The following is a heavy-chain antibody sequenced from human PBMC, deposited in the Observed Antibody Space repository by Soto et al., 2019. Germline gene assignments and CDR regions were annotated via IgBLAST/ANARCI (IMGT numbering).Heavy chain of an antibody. Sequence: QVQLVQSGAEVKKPGASVKVSCKASGYTFTSYAMHWVRQAPGQRLEGMGWSNAGKGNTKYSHQFQGRVTITGDTSASTAYMELSSLRSEDTAVYYCARGVAGPLHWFDPWGQGTLVTVSS. D-gene: IGHD6-19*01. CDR3: ARGVAGPLHWFDP. V-gene: IGHV1-3*01. J-gene: IGHJ5*02. CDR2: SNAGKGNT. CDR1: GYTFTSYA.